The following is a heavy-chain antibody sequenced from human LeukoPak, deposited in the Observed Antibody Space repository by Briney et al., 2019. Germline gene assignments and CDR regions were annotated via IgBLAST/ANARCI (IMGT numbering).Heavy chain of an antibody. V-gene: IGHV3-30*02. Sequence: GGSLRLSCAASGFTFSSYSMNWVRQAPGKGLEWVAFIRYDGSNKYYADSVKGRFTISRDNSKNTLYLQMNSLRAEDTAVYYCAKDLALIAVEDYFDYWGQGTLVTVSS. CDR3: AKDLALIAVEDYFDY. CDR1: GFTFSSYS. D-gene: IGHD6-19*01. CDR2: IRYDGSNK. J-gene: IGHJ4*02.